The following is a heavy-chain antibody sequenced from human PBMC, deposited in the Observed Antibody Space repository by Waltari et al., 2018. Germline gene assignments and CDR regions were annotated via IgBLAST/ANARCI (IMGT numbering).Heavy chain of an antibody. D-gene: IGHD7-27*01. J-gene: IGHJ4*02. CDR1: GFTFSTYW. CDR2: IESDESRT. CDR3: VRDEPGDGLDY. Sequence: EVQLVESGGALVQPGGSLRLSCATSGFTFSTYWMHWVRQAPGKGLMGVAQIESDESRTTYAESVKGRFTISRDNAKNTVYLQMNSLRDDDTAVYYCVRDEPGDGLDYWGQGTLVTVSS. V-gene: IGHV3-74*03.